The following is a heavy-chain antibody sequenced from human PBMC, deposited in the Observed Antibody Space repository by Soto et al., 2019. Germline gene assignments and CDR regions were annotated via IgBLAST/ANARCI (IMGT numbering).Heavy chain of an antibody. V-gene: IGHV1-18*01. CDR3: ARDLYSSSWYSDY. CDR2: ISAYNGNT. Sequence: QVQLVQSGAEVKKPGASVKVSCKASGYTFTSYGISWVRQAPGQGLEWMGWISAYNGNTSYAQKLQGRVTMTTDTSTSTASMDLRSLRSDETAVYYCARDLYSSSWYSDYWGKGTLVTVSS. D-gene: IGHD6-13*01. CDR1: GYTFTSYG. J-gene: IGHJ4*02.